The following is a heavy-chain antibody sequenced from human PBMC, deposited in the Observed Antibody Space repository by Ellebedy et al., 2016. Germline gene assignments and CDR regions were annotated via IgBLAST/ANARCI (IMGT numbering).Heavy chain of an antibody. D-gene: IGHD2-21*02. J-gene: IGHJ5*02. CDR1: GGSISSSSYY. V-gene: IGHV4-39*01. Sequence: SETLSLTCTVSGGSISSSSYYWGWIRQPPGKGLEWIGSIYYSGSTYCNPSLKNRVTISVETSKNQFSLKLSSVTAADTAVYYCARQAYCGGDCSEFDPWGQGTLVTVSS. CDR3: ARQAYCGGDCSEFDP. CDR2: IYYSGST.